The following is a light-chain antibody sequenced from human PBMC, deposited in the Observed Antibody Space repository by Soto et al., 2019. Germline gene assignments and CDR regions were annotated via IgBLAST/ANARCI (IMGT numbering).Light chain of an antibody. V-gene: IGLV2-23*02. Sequence: QSVLTQPASVSRSPGQSITISCTGNSSDVGSYNLVSWYQQLPGKAPKLIIYEVSKRPSGVSNRFSGSKSGNTASLTISGLQAEDEADYYCCSWAGSNTFYFFGTGTKVTVL. CDR3: CSWAGSNTFYF. CDR2: EVS. CDR1: SSDVGSYNL. J-gene: IGLJ1*01.